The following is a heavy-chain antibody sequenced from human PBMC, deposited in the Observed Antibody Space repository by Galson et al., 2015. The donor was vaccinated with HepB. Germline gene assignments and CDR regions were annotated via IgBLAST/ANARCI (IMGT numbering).Heavy chain of an antibody. Sequence: SLRLSCAASGFTFSNYGMHWVRQAPGKGLEWVAVIFYDASKEYYAESVEGRFTISRDNSKNTLFLQMNSLRSDDTAIYYCVTDAPWHNYDRSGDSGEAFEFWGQGTMVTVS. D-gene: IGHD3-22*01. V-gene: IGHV3-30*03. CDR2: IFYDASKE. CDR3: VTDAPWHNYDRSGDSGEAFEF. J-gene: IGHJ3*01. CDR1: GFTFSNYG.